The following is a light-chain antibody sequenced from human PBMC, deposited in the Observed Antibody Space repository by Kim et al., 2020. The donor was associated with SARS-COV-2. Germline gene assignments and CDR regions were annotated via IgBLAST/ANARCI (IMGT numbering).Light chain of an antibody. V-gene: IGLV3-19*01. J-gene: IGLJ2*01. CDR2: GKN. CDR3: NSRDSSGNHPVV. Sequence: FGQAVRITCQGDSLRSYYASWYQQKPGQAPVLVIYGKNNRPSGIPDRFSGSSSGNTASLTITGAQAEDEADYYCNSRDSSGNHPVVFGGGTQLTVL. CDR1: SLRSYY.